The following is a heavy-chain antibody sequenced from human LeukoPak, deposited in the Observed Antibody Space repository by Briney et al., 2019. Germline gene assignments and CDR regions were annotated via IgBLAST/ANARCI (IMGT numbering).Heavy chain of an antibody. V-gene: IGHV4-34*01. J-gene: IGHJ6*03. CDR3: ARDRYDFWSGYYTGRKGYYYCMDV. D-gene: IGHD3-3*01. CDR2: INHSGST. CDR1: GGSFSGYY. Sequence: SETLSLTCAVYGGSFSGYYWSWIRQPPGKGLEWIGEINHSGSTNYNPSLKSRVTISVDTSKNQFSLKLSSVTAADTAVYYCARDRYDFWSGYYTGRKGYYYCMDVWGKGTTVTVSS.